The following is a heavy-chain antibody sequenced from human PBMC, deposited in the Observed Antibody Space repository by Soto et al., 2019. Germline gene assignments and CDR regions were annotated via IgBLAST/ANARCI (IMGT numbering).Heavy chain of an antibody. V-gene: IGHV4-34*01. J-gene: IGHJ4*02. CDR3: ARHDYGDYPIDY. CDR1: SGSFSGYY. Sequence: SETLSLTCAVYSGSFSGYYWSWIRQPPGKGLEWIGEINHSGSTNYNPSLKSRVTISVDTSNNQVSLKVSSVTAADTAVYYCARHDYGDYPIDYWGRGTLVTVSS. CDR2: INHSGST. D-gene: IGHD4-17*01.